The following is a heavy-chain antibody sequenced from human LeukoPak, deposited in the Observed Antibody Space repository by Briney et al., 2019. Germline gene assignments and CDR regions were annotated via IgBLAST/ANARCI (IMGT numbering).Heavy chain of an antibody. D-gene: IGHD2-2*01. CDR2: IYPCDSDT. Sequence: GESLKISCNGSGYSFSSYWIGWVRQMARKGLEWMGIIYPCDSDTRYSPSFEGQVTISADKTISTAYLQWSSLKASDTAMYYCARDCSSTSCYVRGAPTRYGMDVWGQGTTVTVSS. J-gene: IGHJ6*02. V-gene: IGHV5-51*01. CDR1: GYSFSSYW. CDR3: ARDCSSTSCYVRGAPTRYGMDV.